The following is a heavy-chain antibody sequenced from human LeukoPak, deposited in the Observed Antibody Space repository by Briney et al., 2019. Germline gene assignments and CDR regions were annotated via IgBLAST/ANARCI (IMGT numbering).Heavy chain of an antibody. Sequence: GGSLRLSCAASGFTFSSYWMHWVRQAPGKGLVWVSRKTDGSNTGYADSVKGRFTISRDNAKNALYLQMNSLRAEDTAVYYCTRGFRDVWGKGTTVIVSS. J-gene: IGHJ6*04. CDR3: TRGFRDV. CDR2: KTDGSNT. CDR1: GFTFSSYW. V-gene: IGHV3-74*01.